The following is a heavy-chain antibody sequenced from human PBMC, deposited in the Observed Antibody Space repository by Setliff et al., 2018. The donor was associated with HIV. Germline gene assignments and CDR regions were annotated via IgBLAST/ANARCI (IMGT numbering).Heavy chain of an antibody. D-gene: IGHD2-8*01. CDR1: GFNFNTYW. V-gene: IGHV3-7*03. CDR2: INQDGTEQ. CDR3: ARVLLRTNAVYGVVSNRFDP. Sequence: LRLSCAPSGFNFNTYWMTWVRQTPGRGLEWVANINQDGTEQNYVGSVKGRFTASRDNAKTSLYLQMNSLRAEDTAMYYCARVLLRTNAVYGVVSNRFDPWGQGTLVTVSS. J-gene: IGHJ5*02.